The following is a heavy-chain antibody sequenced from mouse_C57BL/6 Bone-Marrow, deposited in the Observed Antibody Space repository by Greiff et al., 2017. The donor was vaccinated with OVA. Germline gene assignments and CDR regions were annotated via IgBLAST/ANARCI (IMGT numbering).Heavy chain of an antibody. J-gene: IGHJ3*01. CDR3: ARGRTPPWFAY. D-gene: IGHD6-1*01. V-gene: IGHV2-2*01. CDR2: IWSGGST. CDR1: GFSLTSYG. Sequence: QVQLKQSGPGLVQPSQSLSITCTVSGFSLTSYGVHWVRQSPGKGLEWLGVIWSGGSTDYNAAFISRLSISKDNSKSQVFFKMNSRQADDTAIYYCARGRTPPWFAYWGQGTLVTVSA.